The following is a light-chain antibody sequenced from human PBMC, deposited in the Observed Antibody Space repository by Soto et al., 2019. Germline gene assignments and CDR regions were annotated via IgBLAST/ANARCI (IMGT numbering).Light chain of an antibody. CDR3: QQYGSSPIT. CDR1: RSVSSSF. Sequence: EIVLTQSPGTLSLSPGGRATLSCRASRSVSSSFLAWYQQKPGQAPRLLIYGASSRATGIPDRFSGSGSGTDFSLTISRLEPEDFAVYYCQQYGSSPITFGQGTRLEIK. CDR2: GAS. V-gene: IGKV3-20*01. J-gene: IGKJ5*01.